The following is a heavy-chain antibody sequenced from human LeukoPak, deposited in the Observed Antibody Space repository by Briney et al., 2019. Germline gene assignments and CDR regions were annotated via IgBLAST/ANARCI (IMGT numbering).Heavy chain of an antibody. D-gene: IGHD6-13*01. CDR2: ISGSGGST. J-gene: IGHJ3*02. CDR1: GFTFSSYA. Sequence: GGSLRLSCAASGFTFSSYAMSWVRQAPGKGLEWVSAISGSGGSTYYADSVKGRFTISRDNSKNTLYLQMNSLRAEDTAVYYCAKILYSSSWYPDAFDIWGQGTMVTVSS. CDR3: AKILYSSSWYPDAFDI. V-gene: IGHV3-23*01.